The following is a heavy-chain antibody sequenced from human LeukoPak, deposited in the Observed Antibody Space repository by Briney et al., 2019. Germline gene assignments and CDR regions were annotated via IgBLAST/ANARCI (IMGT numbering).Heavy chain of an antibody. CDR2: ISSNGGST. D-gene: IGHD2-21*02. J-gene: IGHJ4*02. Sequence: PSGSLTLTCAASGFTFSSYAMHWVRQAPGKGLEYVSAISSNGGSTYYANSVKGRFTISRDNSKNTLYLQMGSLRAEDMAVYYCARGRGYCGGDCYSLPLDYWGQGTLVTVSS. CDR3: ARGRGYCGGDCYSLPLDY. V-gene: IGHV3-64*01. CDR1: GFTFSSYA.